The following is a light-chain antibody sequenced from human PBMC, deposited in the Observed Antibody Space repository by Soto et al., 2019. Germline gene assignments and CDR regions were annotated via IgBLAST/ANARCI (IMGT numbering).Light chain of an antibody. CDR1: QSISSY. V-gene: IGKV1-39*01. J-gene: IGKJ2*01. CDR3: QESYSTRYT. CDR2: ASS. Sequence: DIQMTQSPSSLSVSVGDRVTITCRASQSISSYLNWYQQKPGKAPKLLIYASSNLQSGVPSRFSGSGSGTDFTLTISSLQPEDFATYYGQESYSTRYTFGQGTKLEIK.